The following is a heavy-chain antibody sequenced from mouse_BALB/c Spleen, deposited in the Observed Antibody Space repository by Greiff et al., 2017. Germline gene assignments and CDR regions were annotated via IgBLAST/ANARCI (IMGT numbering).Heavy chain of an antibody. V-gene: IGHV5-4*02. D-gene: IGHD1-3*01. J-gene: IGHJ4*01. Sequence: EVHVVESGGGLVKPGGSLKLSCAASGFTFSDYYMYWVRQTPEKRLEWVATISDGGSYTYYPDSVTGRVTFSRDNAKNNLYLQMRSLKSEDTAIYYCARDRYNDYYDRDFWGRRTSVTVST. CDR2: ISDGGSYT. CDR3: ARDRYNDYYDRDF. CDR1: GFTFSDYY.